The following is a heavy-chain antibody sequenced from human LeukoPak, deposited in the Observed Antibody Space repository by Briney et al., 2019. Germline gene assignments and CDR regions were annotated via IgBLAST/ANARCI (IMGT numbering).Heavy chain of an antibody. CDR1: GGSISSGGYY. CDR3: SRGYGGRYFDY. V-gene: IGHV4-31*03. Sequence: PSETLSLTCTVSGGSISSGGYYWSWLLQHPGKGLEWVEYIYYSGRTYYNRSLKSRVTLSVDTSKNQFSLKLSSVTAADTAVYYCSRGYGGRYFDYWGQGTLVTVSS. J-gene: IGHJ4*02. D-gene: IGHD4-23*01. CDR2: IYYSGRT.